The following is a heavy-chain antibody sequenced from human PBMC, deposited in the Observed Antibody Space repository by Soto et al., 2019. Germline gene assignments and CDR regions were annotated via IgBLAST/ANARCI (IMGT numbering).Heavy chain of an antibody. D-gene: IGHD6-13*01. CDR3: AKDRSIAAAGILGFFDY. CDR1: GFTFDDYA. CDR2: ISGNSGSI. V-gene: IGHV3-9*01. Sequence: GGSLRLSCAASGFTFDDYAMHWVRQAPGKGLEWVSGISGNSGSIGYADSVKGRFTISRDNAKNSLYLQMNSLRAEDTALYYCAKDRSIAAAGILGFFDYWGQGTLVTVSS. J-gene: IGHJ4*02.